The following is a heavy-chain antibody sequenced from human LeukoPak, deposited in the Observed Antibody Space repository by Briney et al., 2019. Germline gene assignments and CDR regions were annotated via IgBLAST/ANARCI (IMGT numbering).Heavy chain of an antibody. V-gene: IGHV3-74*01. J-gene: IGHJ4*02. CDR3: AKQFCSGGRCHFDY. D-gene: IGHD2-15*01. Sequence: GESLRLSCAASGFTFSSSWMRWVRQAPGKGLVWVSRINTDGGSTSYADSVKGRFTISRDNAKNTLYLQMNSLRGEDTAVYYCAKQFCSGGRCHFDYWGQGTLVTVSS. CDR2: INTDGGST. CDR1: GFTFSSSW.